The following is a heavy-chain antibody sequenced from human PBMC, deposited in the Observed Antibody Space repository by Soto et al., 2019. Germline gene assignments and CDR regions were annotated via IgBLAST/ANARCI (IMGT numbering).Heavy chain of an antibody. CDR1: GYTFTGYY. Sequence: ASVKVSCKASGYTFTGYYMHWVRQAPGQGLEWMGWINPNSGGTNYAQKFQGWVTMTRDTSISTAYMELSRLRSDDTAVYYCAREWIAAAGPLGYWGQGTLVTVSS. CDR2: INPNSGGT. J-gene: IGHJ4*02. CDR3: AREWIAAAGPLGY. V-gene: IGHV1-2*04. D-gene: IGHD6-13*01.